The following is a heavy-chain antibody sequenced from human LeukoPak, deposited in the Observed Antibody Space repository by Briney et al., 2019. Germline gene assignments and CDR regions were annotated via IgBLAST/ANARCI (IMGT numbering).Heavy chain of an antibody. V-gene: IGHV3-21*01. CDR1: GFTFSSYS. CDR3: ARGMATIDGYYYYMDV. J-gene: IGHJ6*03. CDR2: ISSSSSYI. Sequence: GGSLRLSCAASGFTFSSYSMNWVRQAPGKGLEWVSSISSSSSYIYYAVSVKGRFTISRDNAKNSLYLQMNSLRAEDTAVYYCARGMATIDGYYYYMDVWGKGTTVTVSS. D-gene: IGHD5-24*01.